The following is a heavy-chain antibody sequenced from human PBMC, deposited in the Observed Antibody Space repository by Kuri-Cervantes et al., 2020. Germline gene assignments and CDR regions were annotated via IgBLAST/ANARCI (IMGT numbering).Heavy chain of an antibody. CDR2: IDPDGSEK. V-gene: IGHV3-7*01. CDR3: AREGSGGRTQVDY. CDR1: SFTFSRFW. J-gene: IGHJ4*02. D-gene: IGHD2-15*01. Sequence: GGSLRLSCAASSFTFSRFWMTWVRQAPGKGLEWVANIDPDGSEKYYVDSVKGRFTISRDNAKDSLFLQMNSLRAEDTAVYYCAREGSGGRTQVDYWGQGTLVTVSS.